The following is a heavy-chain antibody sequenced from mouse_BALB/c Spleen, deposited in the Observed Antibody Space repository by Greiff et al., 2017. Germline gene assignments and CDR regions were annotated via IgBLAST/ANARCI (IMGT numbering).Heavy chain of an antibody. CDR2: IDPANGNT. CDR3: ARDYHGSTYAMDY. D-gene: IGHD1-1*01. CDR1: GFNIKDTY. V-gene: IGHV14-3*02. Sequence: EVQLQQSGAELVKPGASVKLSCTASGFNIKDTYMHWVKQRPEQGLEWIGRIDPANGNTKYDPKFQGKATITADTSSNTAYLQLRSLTSEDTAVYYCARDYHGSTYAMDYWGQGTSVTVSS. J-gene: IGHJ4*01.